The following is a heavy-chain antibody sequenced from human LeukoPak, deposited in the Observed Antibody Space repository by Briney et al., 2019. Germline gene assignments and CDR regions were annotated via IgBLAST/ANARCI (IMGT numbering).Heavy chain of an antibody. CDR1: GGSISSYY. J-gene: IGHJ4*02. V-gene: IGHV4-59*01. D-gene: IGHD3-3*01. CDR2: IHNSGST. Sequence: PSETPSLTCTDSGGSISSYYWTWMRQPPGKGLEWIGYIHNSGSTDYNPSLNSRAIISLDTSKIYFSLRLNSVTAADTAVYYCARESRVPPHYFDYWGQGTLVTVSS. CDR3: ARESRVPPHYFDY.